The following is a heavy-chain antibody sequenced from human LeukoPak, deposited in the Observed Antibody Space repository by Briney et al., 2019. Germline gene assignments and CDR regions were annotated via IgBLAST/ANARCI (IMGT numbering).Heavy chain of an antibody. V-gene: IGHV3-30-3*01. CDR1: GFTVSSNY. Sequence: GGSLRLSCAASGFTVSSNYMSWVRQAPGKGLEWVAVISYDGSNKYYADSVKGRFTISRDNARNILYLQMNSLRVEDTAIYYCVRGTNDWTGIDYWGQGILVTVSS. CDR2: ISYDGSNK. D-gene: IGHD2-8*01. J-gene: IGHJ4*02. CDR3: VRGTNDWTGIDY.